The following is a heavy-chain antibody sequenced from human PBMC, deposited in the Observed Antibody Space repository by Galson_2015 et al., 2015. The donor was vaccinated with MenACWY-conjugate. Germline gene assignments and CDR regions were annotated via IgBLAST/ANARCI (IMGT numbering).Heavy chain of an antibody. D-gene: IGHD1-1*01. CDR1: GFIFNTYW. CDR2: LCGDGSGK. CDR3: GRIGTPYNFGSP. J-gene: IGHJ5*02. Sequence: SLRLSCAASGFIFNTYWMHWVRQAPGKGLVWVSRLCGDGSGKTYAGSVKGRFSISMDNAKTTLYLQMNSLRAEDTAMYYCGRIGTPYNFGSPWGQGTLATVSS. V-gene: IGHV3-74*01.